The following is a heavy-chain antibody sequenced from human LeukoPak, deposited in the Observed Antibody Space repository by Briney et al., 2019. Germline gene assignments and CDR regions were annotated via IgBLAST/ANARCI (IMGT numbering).Heavy chain of an antibody. CDR1: GGSISSYY. CDR2: IYYSGST. J-gene: IGHJ4*02. Sequence: SETLSLTCTVSGGSISSYYWSWIRQPPGKGLEWIGYIYYSGSTNYNPSLKSRVTISVDTSKNQFSLRLSSVTAADTAVYHCASRPVYCTNGVCSGAFDSWGQGTLVTVSS. CDR3: ASRPVYCTNGVCSGAFDS. D-gene: IGHD2-8*01. V-gene: IGHV4-59*08.